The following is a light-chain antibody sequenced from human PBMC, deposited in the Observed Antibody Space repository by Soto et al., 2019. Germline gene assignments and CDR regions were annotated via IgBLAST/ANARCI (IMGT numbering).Light chain of an antibody. Sequence: EIVLTQSPGTLSLSPGERATLSCRASQSVSSSYLAWYQQKPGQAPRLLIYGASSRATGIPDRCSGSGSWTDFSLTTSRLGPEDFAVYYYQEYCCSPQKFGQGARVE. J-gene: IGKJ1*01. V-gene: IGKV3-20*01. CDR1: QSVSSSY. CDR3: QEYCCSPQK. CDR2: GAS.